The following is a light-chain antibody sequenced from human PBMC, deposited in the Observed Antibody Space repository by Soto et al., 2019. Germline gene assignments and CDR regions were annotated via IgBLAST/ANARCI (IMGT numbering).Light chain of an antibody. V-gene: IGKV1-5*03. J-gene: IGKJ3*01. Sequence: IQMTQSPSALSSSVGDRVNITCRASQSISTWLAWYQQKQGEAPKLLMYKASSLDSGVPSRFSGSVSGTEGTITISGLQKEDGSTYYCQQSNSYAFSFGPGTKVDIK. CDR1: QSISTW. CDR2: KAS. CDR3: QQSNSYAFS.